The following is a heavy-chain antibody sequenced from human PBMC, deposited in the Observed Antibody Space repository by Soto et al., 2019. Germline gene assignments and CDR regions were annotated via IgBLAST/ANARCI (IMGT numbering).Heavy chain of an antibody. J-gene: IGHJ6*02. Sequence: GASVKVSCKASGGTLSSYAISWVRQAPGQGLEWVGGTVPIIVSTHYAQKFQGRVTITADEATSTVYMELSSLRSEDTAVYYCARDRSGITGKSRNIYAMDVWGQGTTVTAP. CDR1: GGTLSSYA. CDR3: ARDRSGITGKSRNIYAMDV. V-gene: IGHV1-69*13. D-gene: IGHD3-10*01. CDR2: TVPIIVST.